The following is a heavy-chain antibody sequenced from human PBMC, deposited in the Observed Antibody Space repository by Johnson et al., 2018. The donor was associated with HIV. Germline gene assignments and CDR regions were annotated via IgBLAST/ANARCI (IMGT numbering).Heavy chain of an antibody. J-gene: IGHJ3*02. D-gene: IGHD2-15*01. CDR2: INTGGGT. CDR1: GFTVSSNY. Sequence: MLLVESGGGLVQPGGSLRLSCAASGFTVSSNYMRWVRQAPGKGLEWVSVINTGGGTYYADSVKGRFTMSRDNSKNTLYLQMNSLRAEDTAVYYCARECSGGSCYPLDHDAFDIWGRGTMVTVSS. CDR3: ARECSGGSCYPLDHDAFDI. V-gene: IGHV3-66*02.